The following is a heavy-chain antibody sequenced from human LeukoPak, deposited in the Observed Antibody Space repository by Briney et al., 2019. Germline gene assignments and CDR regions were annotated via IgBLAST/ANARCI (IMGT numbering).Heavy chain of an antibody. CDR1: GFIFSAFS. V-gene: IGHV3-21*01. CDR2: ISGSSSYI. CDR3: ARGWGRSWDENWFDA. D-gene: IGHD3-16*01. J-gene: IGHJ5*02. Sequence: PGGSLRLSCAASGFIFSAFSMNWVRQAPGKGLEWVSSISGSSSYIYYADSVKGRFTISRDNAKNLVYLQMNSLRAEDTAVYYCARGWGRSWDENWFDAWGQGIRVTASS.